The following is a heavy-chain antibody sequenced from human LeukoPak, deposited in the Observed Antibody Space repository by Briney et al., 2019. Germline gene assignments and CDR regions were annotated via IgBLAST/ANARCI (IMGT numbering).Heavy chain of an antibody. CDR1: GGSFSGYH. V-gene: IGHV4-34*01. CDR2: INHSGST. CDR3: ARGRGYCTNGVCSNGGY. D-gene: IGHD2-8*01. Sequence: SETLSLTCAVYGGSFSGYHWSWIRQPPGKGLEWIGEINHSGSTNYNPSLKSRVTISVDTSKNQFSLKLSSVTAADTAVYYCARGRGYCTNGVCSNGGYWGQGTLVTVSS. J-gene: IGHJ4*02.